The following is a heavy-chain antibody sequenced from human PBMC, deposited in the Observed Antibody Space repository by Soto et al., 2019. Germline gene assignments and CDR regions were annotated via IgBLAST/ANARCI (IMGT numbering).Heavy chain of an antibody. D-gene: IGHD3-22*01. J-gene: IGHJ5*02. CDR1: GGSFSGYY. CDR2: IDHSGST. V-gene: IGHV4-34*01. Sequence: SETLSLTCAVYGGSFSGYYWRWIRQPPGKALEWIGQIDHSGSTNYNPSLKSRVTISVDTSKNQFSLKLSSVTAADTAVYYCARGDNYYDSIGYYPWGQGTLVTVSS. CDR3: ARGDNYYDSIGYYP.